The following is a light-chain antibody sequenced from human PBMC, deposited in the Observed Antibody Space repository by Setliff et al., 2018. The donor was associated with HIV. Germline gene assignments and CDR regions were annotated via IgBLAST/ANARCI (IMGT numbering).Light chain of an antibody. CDR2: DAS. CDR1: QGISTY. V-gene: IGKV1-9*01. CDR3: QQYYSSPQT. Sequence: DIQLTQSPSFLSANIGDKVTITCRASQGISTYVAWYQQKPGKAPSLLMFDASNLQSGVPSRFSGSGSGTEFTLTISSLQPEDFASYYCQQYYSSPQTFGQGTKVDIK. J-gene: IGKJ1*01.